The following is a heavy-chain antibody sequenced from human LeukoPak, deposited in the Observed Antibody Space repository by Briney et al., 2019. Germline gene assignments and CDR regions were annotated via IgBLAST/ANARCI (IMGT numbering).Heavy chain of an antibody. CDR1: GGTFSSYA. V-gene: IGHV1-69*05. CDR3: AREAVEMATGPLDY. Sequence: GASVKVSCKASGGTFSSYAISWVRQAPGQGLEWMGGIIPIFGTANYAQKFQGRVTITTDESTSTAYMELSSLRSEDTAVYYCAREAVEMATGPLDYWGQGTLVTVSS. CDR2: IIPIFGTA. D-gene: IGHD5-24*01. J-gene: IGHJ4*02.